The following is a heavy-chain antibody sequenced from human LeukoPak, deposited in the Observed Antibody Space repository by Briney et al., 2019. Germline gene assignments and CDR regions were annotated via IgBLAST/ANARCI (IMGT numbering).Heavy chain of an antibody. Sequence: PGGSLRLSCAASGFIFSSYGMNWVRQAPGKGLEWVSCISPSGDITYYADSVKGRFTISRDNSKNTLFLQMNSLRAEDTAVYYCARDAYYDFWSGYPRYFDYWGQGTLVTVSS. V-gene: IGHV3-23*01. D-gene: IGHD3-3*01. CDR1: GFIFSSYG. J-gene: IGHJ4*02. CDR2: ISPSGDIT. CDR3: ARDAYYDFWSGYPRYFDY.